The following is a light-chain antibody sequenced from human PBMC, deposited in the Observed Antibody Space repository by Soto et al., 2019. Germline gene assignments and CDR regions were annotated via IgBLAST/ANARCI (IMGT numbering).Light chain of an antibody. CDR3: LLDFSYFWA. J-gene: IGKJ1*01. Sequence: AIQLTQSPSSLSASVGDRVTITCRASQAIRTALGWYQQKPGKAPKLLIYAASTLQGGVPPRFSGSGSGTDFTLTTSSLQPEDFATYYCLLDFSYFWAFGQGTKVDIK. CDR2: AAS. CDR1: QAIRTA. V-gene: IGKV1-6*01.